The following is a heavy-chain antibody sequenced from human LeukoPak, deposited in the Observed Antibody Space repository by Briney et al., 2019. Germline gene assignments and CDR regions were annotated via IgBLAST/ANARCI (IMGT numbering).Heavy chain of an antibody. D-gene: IGHD3-22*01. CDR2: IYHSGTT. Sequence: SETLSLTCTVSGGSISSYYWSWIRQPPGKGLEWIGNIYHSGTTNHNPSLKSRVTISIDTSKKQFSLKLRSVTTADTAMYFCGRYYDSSGYSPISYWGQGILVTVSS. J-gene: IGHJ4*02. V-gene: IGHV4-59*01. CDR1: GGSISSYY. CDR3: GRYYDSSGYSPISY.